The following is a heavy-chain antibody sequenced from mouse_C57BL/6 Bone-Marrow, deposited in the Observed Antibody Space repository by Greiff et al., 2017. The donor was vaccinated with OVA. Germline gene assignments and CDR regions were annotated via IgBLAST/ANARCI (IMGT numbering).Heavy chain of an antibody. V-gene: IGHV3-1*01. Sequence: EVKLMESGPGMVKPSQSLSLTCTVTGYSITSGYDWHWIRHFPGNKLEWMGYISYSGSTNYNPSLKSRISITHDTSKNHFFLKLNSVTTEDTATYYCAREDYGSRNVGGPWYFDVWGTRTTVTVSS. CDR2: ISYSGST. CDR1: GYSITSGYD. J-gene: IGHJ1*03. D-gene: IGHD1-1*01. CDR3: AREDYGSRNVGGPWYFDV.